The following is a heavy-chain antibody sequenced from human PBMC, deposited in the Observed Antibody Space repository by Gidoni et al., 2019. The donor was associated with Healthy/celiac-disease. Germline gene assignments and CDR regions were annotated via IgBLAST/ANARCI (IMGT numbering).Heavy chain of an antibody. CDR3: ARHVRGYCSSTSCED. J-gene: IGHJ4*02. CDR2: IYYSGST. Sequence: QVQLQESGPGLVKPSETLSLTCTVSGGSISSYYWSWIRQPPGKGLEWIGYIYYSGSTNYNPSLKSRVTISVDTSKNQFSLKLSSVTAADTAVYYCARHVRGYCSSTSCEDWGQGTLVTVSS. V-gene: IGHV4-59*08. D-gene: IGHD2-2*01. CDR1: GGSISSYY.